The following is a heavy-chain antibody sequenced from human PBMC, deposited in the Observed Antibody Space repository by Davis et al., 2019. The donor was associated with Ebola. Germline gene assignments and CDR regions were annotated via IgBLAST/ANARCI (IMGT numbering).Heavy chain of an antibody. V-gene: IGHV4-59*01. D-gene: IGHD5-12*01. CDR3: ASGWLPMT. CDR1: GDSSSIYY. Sequence: SETLSLTCTVSGDSSSIYYWSWIRQPPGKGLEWIGYVFHSGSSNYNPSLNGRAAISLDTSTKQFSLKLNSVTAEDTAVYYCASGWLPMTWGQGTLVTVSS. J-gene: IGHJ4*02. CDR2: VFHSGSS.